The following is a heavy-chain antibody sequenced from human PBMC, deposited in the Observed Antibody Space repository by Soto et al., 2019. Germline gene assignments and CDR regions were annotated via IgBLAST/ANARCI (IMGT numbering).Heavy chain of an antibody. D-gene: IGHD5-18*01. CDR3: ARGGDIQLWLAFDY. V-gene: IGHV4-59*01. CDR1: GAAISDYY. CDR2: ISDSGST. Sequence: KPSETLSLTCSVSGAAISDYYWSWIRQPPGKGLEWIGYISDSGSTNYNPSLRSRATMSLATSNNQFSLQLTSVTAADTAVYYCARGGDIQLWLAFDYWGQGAPVTVSS. J-gene: IGHJ4*02.